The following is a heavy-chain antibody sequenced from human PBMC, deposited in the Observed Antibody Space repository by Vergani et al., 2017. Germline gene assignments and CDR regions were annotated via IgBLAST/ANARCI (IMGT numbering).Heavy chain of an antibody. D-gene: IGHD6-6*01. Sequence: QVQLVQSGAEVKKPGASVTVSCKASGYSFTSYAFNWVRQAPGQGLEWMGWISAYTGNTNYAQQFQGRVTMTTDTSTSTAYMELRGLSSDDPAVYYCARGSSSGPIDYWGQGTLVTVSS. CDR2: ISAYTGNT. CDR3: ARGSSSGPIDY. V-gene: IGHV1-18*04. J-gene: IGHJ4*02. CDR1: GYSFTSYA.